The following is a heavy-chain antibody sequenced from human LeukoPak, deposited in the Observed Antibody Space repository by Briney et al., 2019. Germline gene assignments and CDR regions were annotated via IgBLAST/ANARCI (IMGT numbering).Heavy chain of an antibody. D-gene: IGHD3-22*01. CDR3: ARGGDYDSSGYSFDY. Sequence: SQTLSLTCTVSGGSISSGSYYWSWIRQPAGKGLEWIGRIYTSGSTNYNPSLKSRVTISVDTSKNQFSLKLSSVTAADTAVYYCARGGDYDSSGYSFDYWGQGTLVTVSS. CDR1: GGSISSGSYY. CDR2: IYTSGST. V-gene: IGHV4-61*02. J-gene: IGHJ4*02.